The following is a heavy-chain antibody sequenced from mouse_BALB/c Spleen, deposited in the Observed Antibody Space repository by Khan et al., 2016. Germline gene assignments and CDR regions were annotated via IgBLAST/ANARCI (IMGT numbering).Heavy chain of an antibody. D-gene: IGHD2-1*01. CDR2: INPDSSTI. J-gene: IGHJ4*01. CDR3: TRGRWYGAMDY. CDR1: GFDFSRYW. V-gene: IGHV4-1*02. Sequence: EVKLLESGGGLVQPGGSLKLSCAASGFDFSRYWMSWVRQAPGQGLEWIGEINPDSSTINYTPSLKDKFIISRDNAKNTLYLQMSKVRSEDTALYYCTRGRWYGAMDYWGQGTSVTVSS.